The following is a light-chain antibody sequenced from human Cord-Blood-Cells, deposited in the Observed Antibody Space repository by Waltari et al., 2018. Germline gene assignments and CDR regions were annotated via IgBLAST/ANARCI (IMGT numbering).Light chain of an antibody. CDR3: CSYAGSYV. CDR1: SSDVGGYNY. J-gene: IGLJ1*01. V-gene: IGLV2-11*01. CDR2: DVS. Sequence: QSALTQPRPVSGSPGQSVTISCTGTSSDVGGYNYVSWYQQHPGKAPKLMIYDVSKRPSEVPGRFAGSKSGNPASLTISGLQAEDEADYYCCSYAGSYVFGTGTKVTVL.